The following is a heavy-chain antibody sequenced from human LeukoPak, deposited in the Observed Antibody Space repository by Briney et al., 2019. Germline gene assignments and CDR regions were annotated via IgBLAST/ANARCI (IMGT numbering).Heavy chain of an antibody. CDR3: ARDPITISNSDWFDP. V-gene: IGHV4-38-2*02. J-gene: IGHJ5*02. CDR2: LYHSGST. D-gene: IGHD3-3*01. CDR1: GYSISSGYY. Sequence: SETLSLTCTVSGYSISSGYYWGWIRQPPGKGLEWIGSLYHSGSTYYNPSLKSRVTISVDTSKNQFSLKLSSATAADTAVYYCARDPITISNSDWFDPWGQGTLVTVSS.